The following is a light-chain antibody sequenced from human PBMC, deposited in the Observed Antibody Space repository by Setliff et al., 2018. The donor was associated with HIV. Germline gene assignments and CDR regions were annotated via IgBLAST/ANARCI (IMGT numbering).Light chain of an antibody. CDR3: QQYDNLPFT. J-gene: IGKJ2*01. CDR2: DAS. V-gene: IGKV1-33*01. CDR1: QDITTY. Sequence: DIQMTQSPSSLSASVGDRVTITCQASQDITTYLNWYQQKPGKAPNLLIHDASNLETGVPSRFSGSGSGTDFTFTISSLQPEDIATYYCQQYDNLPFTFGQGTKVDIK.